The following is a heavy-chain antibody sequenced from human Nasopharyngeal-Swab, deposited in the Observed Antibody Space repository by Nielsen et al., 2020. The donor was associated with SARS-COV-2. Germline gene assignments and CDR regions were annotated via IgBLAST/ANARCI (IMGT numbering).Heavy chain of an antibody. CDR2: TYYRPKWYN. CDR3: AREPGGAAAGPLFDY. V-gene: IGHV6-1*01. Sequence: WFSQSPSCVLEWLGRTYYRPKWYNDYAVSAKSRITINPDTSKNQFSLQLNSVAPEDTAVYYCAREPGGAAAGPLFDYWGQGTLVTVSS. J-gene: IGHJ4*02. D-gene: IGHD6-13*01.